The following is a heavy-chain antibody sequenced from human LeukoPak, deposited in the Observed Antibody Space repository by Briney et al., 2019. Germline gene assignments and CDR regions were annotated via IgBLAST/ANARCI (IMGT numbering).Heavy chain of an antibody. CDR1: GFTVSSNY. V-gene: IGHV3-53*01. CDR2: IYSGGST. CDR3: ARGDLGYCSSTSCYYFDY. Sequence: GGSLRLSCAASGFTVSSNYMSWVRQAPGKGLEWVSVIYSGGSTYYADSVKGRFTISRDNSKNMLYLQMNSLRAEDTAVYYCARGDLGYCSSTSCYYFDYWGQGTLVTVSS. D-gene: IGHD2-2*01. J-gene: IGHJ4*02.